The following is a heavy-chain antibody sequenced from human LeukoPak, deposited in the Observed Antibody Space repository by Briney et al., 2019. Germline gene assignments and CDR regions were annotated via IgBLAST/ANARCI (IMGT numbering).Heavy chain of an antibody. CDR2: INHSGST. J-gene: IGHJ6*04. CDR1: GGSFSGYY. CDR3: ARVPKGYCSSTSCYNRYYYGMDV. V-gene: IGHV4-34*01. D-gene: IGHD2-2*02. Sequence: SETLSLTCAVYGGSFSGYYWSWIRQPPGKGLEWIGEINHSGSTNYNPSLKSRVTISVDTSKNQFSQKLSSVTAADTAVYYCARVPKGYCSSTSCYNRYYYGMDVWGKGTTVTVSS.